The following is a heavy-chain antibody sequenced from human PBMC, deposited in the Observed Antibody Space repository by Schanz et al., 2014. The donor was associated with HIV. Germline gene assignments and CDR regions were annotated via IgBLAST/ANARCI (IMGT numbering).Heavy chain of an antibody. V-gene: IGHV3-23*04. D-gene: IGHD3-9*01. CDR1: GFTFDDYA. Sequence: LVESGGGLVQPGRSLRLSCAASGFTFDDYAMHWVRQAPGKGLEWVSGISGSGFTTYYADSVQGRFTISRDNSKNTLYLQMSSLRVEDTAFYYCAKDWARTAGYCFHYWGQGTLVTVSS. CDR3: AKDWARTAGYCFHY. CDR2: ISGSGFTT. J-gene: IGHJ4*02.